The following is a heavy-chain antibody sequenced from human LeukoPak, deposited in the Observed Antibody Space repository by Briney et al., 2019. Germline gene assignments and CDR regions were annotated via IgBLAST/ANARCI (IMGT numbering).Heavy chain of an antibody. J-gene: IGHJ4*02. CDR1: TGSFSGYY. D-gene: IGHD2-21*02. CDR3: AKEAYCGGDCYFDY. Sequence: PSETLSLTCAVYTGSFSGYYWSWIRQPPGKGLEWIGEIFHSGSTNYNPSLKSRVTISVDKSKNQFSLKLSSVTAADTAVYYCAKEAYCGGDCYFDYWGQGTLVTVSS. V-gene: IGHV4-34*12. CDR2: IFHSGST.